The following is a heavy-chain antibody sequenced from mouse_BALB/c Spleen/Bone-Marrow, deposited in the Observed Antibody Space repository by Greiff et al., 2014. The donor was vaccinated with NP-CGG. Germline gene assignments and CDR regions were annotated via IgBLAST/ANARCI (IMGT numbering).Heavy chain of an antibody. CDR2: IDPANGNT. D-gene: IGHD1-1*01. V-gene: IGHV14-3*02. CDR1: GFNIKDTY. Sequence: VQVVESGAELVKSGASVKLSCTASGFNIKDTYMHWVKQRPEQGLEWIGRIDPANGNTKYDPKFQGKATITADTSSNTAYLQLSSLTSEDTAVYYCARYYYGTLLDYWGQGTTLTVSS. J-gene: IGHJ2*01. CDR3: ARYYYGTLLDY.